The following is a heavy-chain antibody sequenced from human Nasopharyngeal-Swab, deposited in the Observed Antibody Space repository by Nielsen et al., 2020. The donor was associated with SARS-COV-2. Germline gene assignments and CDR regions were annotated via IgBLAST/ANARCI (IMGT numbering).Heavy chain of an antibody. Sequence: GESLKISCSASGFTFSSYAMRWVRQAPGKGLEYVSAISSNGGSTYYADSVKGRFTISRDNSKNTLYLQMSSLRAEDTAVYYCVKGGPGNWNYAAADWFDPWGQGTLVTVSS. CDR3: VKGGPGNWNYAAADWFDP. V-gene: IGHV3-64D*06. CDR2: ISSNGGST. CDR1: GFTFSSYA. J-gene: IGHJ5*02. D-gene: IGHD1-7*01.